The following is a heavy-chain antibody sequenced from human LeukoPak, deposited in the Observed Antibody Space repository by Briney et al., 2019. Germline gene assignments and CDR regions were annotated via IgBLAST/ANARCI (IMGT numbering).Heavy chain of an antibody. Sequence: GGSLRLSCAASGFTFSSYWMRWVRQAPGKGLVWVSRIKRKGRSTSYAESVRGRFTITRDNAKNTLYLQMNSLRAEDTAVYYCAREHGHEGASVDSWGQGTLVTVSS. CDR3: AREHGHEGASVDS. CDR2: IKRKGRST. CDR1: GFTFSSYW. D-gene: IGHD1-26*01. V-gene: IGHV3-74*01. J-gene: IGHJ4*02.